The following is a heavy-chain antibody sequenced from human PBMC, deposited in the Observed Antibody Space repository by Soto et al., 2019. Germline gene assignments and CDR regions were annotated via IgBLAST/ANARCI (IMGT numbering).Heavy chain of an antibody. CDR2: ITNSGNTI. J-gene: IGHJ6*03. D-gene: IGHD5-18*01. CDR3: ARRAGYSYGYDYYYYMDV. CDR1: GFTFSDFY. Sequence: GGSLRLSCAASGFTFSDFYMSWIRQAPGKGLECVSYITNSGNTIYYADSVKGRFTISRDSAKNSLYLQMNSLRAEDTAVYYCARRAGYSYGYDYYYYMDVWGTGTTVTVSS. V-gene: IGHV3-11*01.